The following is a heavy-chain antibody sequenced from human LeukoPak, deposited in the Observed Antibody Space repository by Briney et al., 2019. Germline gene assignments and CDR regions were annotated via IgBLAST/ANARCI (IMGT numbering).Heavy chain of an antibody. D-gene: IGHD2-2*01. Sequence: ASVKVSCKASGYTFTSYYMHWVRQAPGQGLEWMGIMNPSGGSTSYAQKFQGRVTMTRDTSTSTVYMELSSLRSEVTAVYFCARDGCSSSSCSAGGNWFDPWGQGTLVTVSS. CDR2: MNPSGGST. J-gene: IGHJ5*02. CDR3: ARDGCSSSSCSAGGNWFDP. CDR1: GYTFTSYY. V-gene: IGHV1-46*01.